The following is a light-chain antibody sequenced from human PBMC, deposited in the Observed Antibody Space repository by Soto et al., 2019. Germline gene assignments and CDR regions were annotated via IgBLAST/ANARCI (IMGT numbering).Light chain of an antibody. CDR1: QGISNY. CDR2: AAS. CDR3: QKYNSAPLT. J-gene: IGKJ4*01. V-gene: IGKV1-27*01. Sequence: IPMTHSPSSLSASVGGRVTTTCPASQGISNYLVWYQQKPGKVPKLLIYAASTLQSGVPSRFSGSGSGTDFTLTISSLQPEDVATYYCQKYNSAPLTFGGGTKVDIK.